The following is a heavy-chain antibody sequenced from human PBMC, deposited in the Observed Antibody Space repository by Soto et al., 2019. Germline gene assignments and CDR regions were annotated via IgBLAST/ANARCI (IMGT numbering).Heavy chain of an antibody. CDR2: IYYSGST. J-gene: IGHJ3*02. V-gene: IGHV4-30-4*01. Sequence: SETLSLTCTVSGGSISSGDYYWSWIRQPPGKGLEWIGYIYYSGSTYYNPSLKSRVTISVDTSKSQFSLKLSSVTAADTAVYYCARAPITMIVVNAFDIWGQGTMVTVSS. D-gene: IGHD3-22*01. CDR3: ARAPITMIVVNAFDI. CDR1: GGSISSGDYY.